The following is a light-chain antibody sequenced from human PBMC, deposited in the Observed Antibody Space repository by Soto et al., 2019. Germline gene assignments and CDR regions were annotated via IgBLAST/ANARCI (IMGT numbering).Light chain of an antibody. V-gene: IGKV3-11*01. Sequence: EIVMTQSPATLSVSPGERATLSCRASQSVSSYLAWYQQKPGQAPRLLIYDASNRATGIPARFSGSASGKEFTLTISSLEPEDFAVYYCQQRRNWLTFGGGTKVDIK. CDR3: QQRRNWLT. CDR2: DAS. J-gene: IGKJ4*01. CDR1: QSVSSY.